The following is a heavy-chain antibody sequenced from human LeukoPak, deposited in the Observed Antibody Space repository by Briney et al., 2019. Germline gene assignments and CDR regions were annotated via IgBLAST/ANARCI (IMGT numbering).Heavy chain of an antibody. CDR1: GGSISSSSYY. CDR3: ARHNSGWYRPFQH. V-gene: IGHV4-39*01. CDR2: IYYSGST. J-gene: IGHJ1*01. D-gene: IGHD6-19*01. Sequence: PSETLSLTCTVSGGSISSSSYYWGWIRQPPGKGLEWIGSIYYSGSTYYNPSLKSRVTISVDTSKNQFSLKLSSVTAADTAVYYCARHNSGWYRPFQHWGQGTLVTVSS.